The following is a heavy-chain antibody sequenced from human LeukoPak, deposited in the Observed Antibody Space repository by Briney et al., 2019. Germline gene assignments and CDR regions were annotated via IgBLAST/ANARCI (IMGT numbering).Heavy chain of an antibody. CDR2: ISAYNGNT. D-gene: IGHD4-17*01. Sequence: ASVKVSCKASGYTFTSYGISWVRQAPGRGLEWMGWISAYNGNTNSAQKLQGRVTMTTDTSTSTAYMELRSLRSDDTAVYYCARDAYLRYGDPFDYWGQGTLVTVSS. J-gene: IGHJ4*02. CDR3: ARDAYLRYGDPFDY. CDR1: GYTFTSYG. V-gene: IGHV1-18*01.